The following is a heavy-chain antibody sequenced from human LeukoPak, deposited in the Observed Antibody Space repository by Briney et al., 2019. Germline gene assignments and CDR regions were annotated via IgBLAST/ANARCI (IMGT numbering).Heavy chain of an antibody. D-gene: IGHD1-26*01. CDR2: IYYSGST. CDR3: ARDGQTASGSYLVSYYYYGMDV. Sequence: PSETLSLTCNGPAGSISSYYWSWIRQPPGKGLEWVGYIYYSGSTTYNPSLKSRVTISVDTSKNQFSLKLSSVTAADTAVYYCARDGQTASGSYLVSYYYYGMDVWGQGTTVTVSS. V-gene: IGHV4-59*01. J-gene: IGHJ6*02. CDR1: AGSISSYY.